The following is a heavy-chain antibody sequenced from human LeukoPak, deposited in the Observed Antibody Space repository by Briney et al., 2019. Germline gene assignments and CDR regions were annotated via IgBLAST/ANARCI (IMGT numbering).Heavy chain of an antibody. J-gene: IGHJ4*02. CDR3: AKGHYDSSGYYFDY. Sequence: GGSLRLSCAASGFTFSNYGMLWVRQAPGKGLEWVAVISYTGSNEYYPDSVKGRFTISRDNSKNTLYLQMNSLRAEDTAVYYCAKGHYDSSGYYFDYWGQGTLVTVSS. CDR1: GFTFSNYG. D-gene: IGHD3-22*01. CDR2: ISYTGSNE. V-gene: IGHV3-30*18.